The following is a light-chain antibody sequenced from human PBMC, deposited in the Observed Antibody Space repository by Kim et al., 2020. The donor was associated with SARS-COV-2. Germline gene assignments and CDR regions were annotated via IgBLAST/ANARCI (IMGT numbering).Light chain of an antibody. CDR1: SSNIGSNY. CDR2: RNN. V-gene: IGLV1-47*01. CDR3: AAWDDSLSGWV. J-gene: IGLJ3*02. Sequence: GQMVTIACSGSSSNIGSNYVYWYQQLPGTAPKLLIYRNNQRPSGVPDRLSGSKSGTSASLAIGGLRSEDEADYYCAAWDDSLSGWVFGGGTQLTVL.